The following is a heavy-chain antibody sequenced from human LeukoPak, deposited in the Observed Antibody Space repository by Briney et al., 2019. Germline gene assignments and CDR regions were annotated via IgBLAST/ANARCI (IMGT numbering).Heavy chain of an antibody. CDR2: IYHSGST. J-gene: IGHJ3*02. CDR3: ASGYYDYVWGSYRNAFDM. CDR1: GYSISSGYY. Sequence: PSETLSLTCTVSGYSISSGYYWGWIRQPPGKGLEWIGSIYHSGSTYYNPSLKSRVTISVDTSKNQFSLKLSSVTAADTRVYYCASGYYDYVWGSYRNAFDMWGQGTMVTVSS. V-gene: IGHV4-38-2*02. D-gene: IGHD3-16*02.